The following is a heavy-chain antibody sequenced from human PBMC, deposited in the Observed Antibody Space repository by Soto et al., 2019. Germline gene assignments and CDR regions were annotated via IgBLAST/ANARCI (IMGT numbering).Heavy chain of an antibody. V-gene: IGHV4-34*01. J-gene: IGHJ3*02. CDR3: ASNDYGDYVAFDI. CDR1: GGSFSGYY. CDR2: INHSGST. D-gene: IGHD4-17*01. Sequence: SETLSLTCAVYGGSFSGYYWSWIRQPPGKGLEWIGEINHSGSTTYNPSLKSRVTISVDTSKNQFSLKLSSVTAADTAVYYCASNDYGDYVAFDIWGQGTMVTVSS.